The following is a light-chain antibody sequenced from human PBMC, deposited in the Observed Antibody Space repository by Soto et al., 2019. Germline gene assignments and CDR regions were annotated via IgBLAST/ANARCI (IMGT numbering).Light chain of an antibody. CDR1: QSISGY. CDR3: QQRYNWPIT. CDR2: ADS. Sequence: EIVLTQSPATLSLSPGERATLSGMASQSISGYLGWYQQKPGQAPRLLIYADSNRATGIPARFSGSGSGRDFTLTISSLEPEDFSVYYCQQRYNWPITFGQGTRLEIK. J-gene: IGKJ5*01. V-gene: IGKV3-11*02.